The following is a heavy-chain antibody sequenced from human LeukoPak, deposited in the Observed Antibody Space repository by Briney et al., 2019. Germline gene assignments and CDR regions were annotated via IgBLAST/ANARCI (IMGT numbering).Heavy chain of an antibody. CDR3: ARFVYYYASGSYWGGGDY. CDR1: GYTFTGYY. CDR2: ISAYNGNT. V-gene: IGHV1-18*04. J-gene: IGHJ4*02. Sequence: GASVKVSCKASGYTFTGYYMHWVRQAPGQGLEWMGWISAYNGNTNYAQKLQGRVTMTTDTSTSTAYMELRSLRSDGTAVYYCARFVYYYASGSYWGGGDYWGQGTLVTVSS. D-gene: IGHD3-10*01.